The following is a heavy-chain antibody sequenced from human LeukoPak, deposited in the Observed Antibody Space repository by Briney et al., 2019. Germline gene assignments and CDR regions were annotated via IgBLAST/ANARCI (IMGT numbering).Heavy chain of an antibody. J-gene: IGHJ4*02. CDR2: VYSSGST. CDR1: GASISGSY. CDR3: ARHPDSVAGFDS. V-gene: IGHV4-59*08. D-gene: IGHD3-16*01. Sequence: SPSETLSLTCTVSGASISGSYWNWVRQPPGRGLEWIGYVYSSGSTDYNPSLKSRVAISVDASKNQFSLRLRSVTAADTAVYYCARHPDSVAGFDSWGQGALVSVSS.